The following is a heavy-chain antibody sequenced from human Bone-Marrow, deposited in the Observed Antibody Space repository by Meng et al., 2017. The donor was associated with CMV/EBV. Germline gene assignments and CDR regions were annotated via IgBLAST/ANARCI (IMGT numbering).Heavy chain of an antibody. CDR1: GGTFSDSV. J-gene: IGHJ4*02. CDR3: ARGQYLHYFDD. Sequence: GESLKISCVVSGGTFSDSVMSWVRQAPGKGLEWVAAISSRGEKREYADSVKDRFTISRDNFRNTVILQMSSMKVEDTAVYYCARGQYLHYFDDWGRGTLVTVSS. V-gene: IGHV3-23*01. CDR2: ISSRGEKR. D-gene: IGHD2/OR15-2a*01.